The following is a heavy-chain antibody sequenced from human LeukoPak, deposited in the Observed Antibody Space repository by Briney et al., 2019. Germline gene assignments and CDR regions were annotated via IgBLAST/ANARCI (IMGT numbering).Heavy chain of an antibody. CDR1: GFTFGSYA. V-gene: IGHV3-64*01. CDR3: ARVKYSSGVFDY. CDR2: ISSNGGST. J-gene: IGHJ4*02. D-gene: IGHD6-19*01. Sequence: GGSLRLSCAASGFTFGSYAMHWVRQAPGKGLEYVSAISSNGGSTYYANSVKGRFTISRDNSKNTLYLQMGSLRAEDMAVYYCARVKYSSGVFDYWGQGTLVTVSS.